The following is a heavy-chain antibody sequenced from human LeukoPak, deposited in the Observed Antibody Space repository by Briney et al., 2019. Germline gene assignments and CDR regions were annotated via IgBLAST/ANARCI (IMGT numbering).Heavy chain of an antibody. J-gene: IGHJ4*02. CDR3: AKSGLNRFDY. D-gene: IGHD2-15*01. CDR1: GFTFSNYW. Sequence: GGSLRLSCAASGFTFSNYWMHWVRQAPGKGLVWVSRITGDGSSTSYADSVNGRFTISRDNAKNTLYLQMNSLRAEDTAVYYCAKSGLNRFDYWGQGTLVTVSS. CDR2: ITGDGSST. V-gene: IGHV3-74*01.